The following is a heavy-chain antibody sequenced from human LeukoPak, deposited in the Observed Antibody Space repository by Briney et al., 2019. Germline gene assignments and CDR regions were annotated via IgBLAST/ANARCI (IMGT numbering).Heavy chain of an antibody. V-gene: IGHV4-38-2*01. CDR2: IYHSGST. D-gene: IGHD5-12*01. J-gene: IGHJ4*02. CDR3: AAGGWLHPFDY. Sequence: SETLCLTCAVSGYSISSGYYWGWIRQPPGKGLEWIGSIYHSGSTYYNPSLKSRVTISVDTSKNQFSLKLSSVTAADTAVYYCAAGGWLHPFDYWGQGTLVTVSS. CDR1: GYSISSGYY.